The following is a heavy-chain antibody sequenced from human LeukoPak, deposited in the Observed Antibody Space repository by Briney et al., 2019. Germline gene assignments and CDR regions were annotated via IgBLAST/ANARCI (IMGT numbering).Heavy chain of an antibody. V-gene: IGHV7-4-1*02. D-gene: IGHD2-2*02. CDR2: INTNTGNP. CDR3: ARSDIVVVPAAISRGLYYYYMDV. Sequence: ASVKVSCKASGYTFTSYAMNWVRQAPGQGLEWMGWINTNTGNPTYAQGFTGRIVFSLDTSVSTAYLQISSLKAEDTAVYYCARSDIVVVPAAISRGLYYYYMDVWGKGTTVTVSS. CDR1: GYTFTSYA. J-gene: IGHJ6*03.